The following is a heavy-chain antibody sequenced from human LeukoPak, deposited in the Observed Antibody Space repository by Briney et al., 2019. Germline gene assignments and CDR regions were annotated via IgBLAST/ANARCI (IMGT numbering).Heavy chain of an antibody. J-gene: IGHJ4*02. CDR2: ISGDGSIT. V-gene: IGHV3-43*02. D-gene: IGHD5-12*01. CDR3: AKDNWVATRGHYGFDY. CDR1: GFTFDDYA. Sequence: TGGSLRLSCAASGFTFDDYAMHWVRQPPGKGLECVSLISGDGSITYYADSVKGRFTISRDNSKNSLYLQMNSLRTEDTALYYCAKDNWVATRGHYGFDYWRQGTLVTVSS.